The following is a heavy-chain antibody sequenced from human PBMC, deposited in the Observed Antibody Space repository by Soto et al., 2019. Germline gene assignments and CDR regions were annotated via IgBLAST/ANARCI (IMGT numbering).Heavy chain of an antibody. D-gene: IGHD3-22*01. CDR3: ATMNGYFEY. J-gene: IGHJ4*02. CDR2: ITATGDRT. V-gene: IGHV3-23*01. Sequence: GSLILSCAGSGFRFSSYSMIWVRQTPGKGLEWVAAITATGDRTYYADSVTGRFTISRDNSKKTHYLQMTSLRAEDTAMYYCATMNGYFEYWGQGTTVTVSS. CDR1: GFRFSSYS.